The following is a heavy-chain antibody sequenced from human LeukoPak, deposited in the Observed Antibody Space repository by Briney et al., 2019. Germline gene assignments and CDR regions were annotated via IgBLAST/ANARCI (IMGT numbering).Heavy chain of an antibody. CDR2: IFYSGST. J-gene: IGHJ4*02. D-gene: IGHD3-22*01. V-gene: IGHV4-31*03. CDR1: GASINSGGYY. CDR3: ARLVNYYDSSGYLDFFDY. Sequence: SETLSLTCTVSGASINSGGYYWNWIRQLPGKGLEWIGYIFYSGSTNYKPSLKSRVTMSVDTSKHQFSLRLSSVTAADTAVYYCARLVNYYDSSGYLDFFDYWGPGTLVTVSS.